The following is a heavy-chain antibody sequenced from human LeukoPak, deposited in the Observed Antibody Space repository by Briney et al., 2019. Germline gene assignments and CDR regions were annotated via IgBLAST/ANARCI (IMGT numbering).Heavy chain of an antibody. J-gene: IGHJ4*02. CDR1: GGSIGSHY. Sequence: PSETLSLTCTVSGGSIGSHYWTRIRQPPGRGLEWIGYVRYSGSTDYNPSLKSRVTISLDTSNNQFSLRLNSVTAADTAVYYCARDRGSGLDYWGQGTLVTVSS. V-gene: IGHV4-59*11. D-gene: IGHD6-25*01. CDR2: VRYSGST. CDR3: ARDRGSGLDY.